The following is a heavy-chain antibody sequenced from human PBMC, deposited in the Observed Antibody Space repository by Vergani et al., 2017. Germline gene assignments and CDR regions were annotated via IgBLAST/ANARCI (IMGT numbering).Heavy chain of an antibody. V-gene: IGHV3-30-3*01. J-gene: IGHJ6*02. CDR2: ISYDGSNK. CDR1: GFTFSSYA. D-gene: IGHD5-18*01. Sequence: VQLVESGGDLVQPGRSLRLSCTASGFTFSSYAMHWVRQAPGKGLEWVAVISYDGSNKYYADSVKGRFTISRDNSKNTLYLQMNSLRAADTAIYYCAKDSSGGYTYGYYYDGMDVWGQGTTVTVSS. CDR3: AKDSSGGYTYGYYYDGMDV.